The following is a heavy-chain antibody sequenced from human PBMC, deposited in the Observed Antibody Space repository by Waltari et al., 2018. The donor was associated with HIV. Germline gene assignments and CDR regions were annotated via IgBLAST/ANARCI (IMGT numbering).Heavy chain of an antibody. CDR2: ISYDGSNK. V-gene: IGHV3-30*18. J-gene: IGHJ6*02. D-gene: IGHD1-1*01. CDR1: GFTLSSYG. CDR3: AKDLFVFWNGGYYYYGMDV. Sequence: QVQLVESGGGVVQPGRSLRLSCADSGFTLSSYGMHWVRQAPGKGLEWVAVISYDGSNKYYADSVKGRFTISRDNSKNTLYLQMNSLRAEDTAVYYCAKDLFVFWNGGYYYYGMDVWGQGTTVTVSS.